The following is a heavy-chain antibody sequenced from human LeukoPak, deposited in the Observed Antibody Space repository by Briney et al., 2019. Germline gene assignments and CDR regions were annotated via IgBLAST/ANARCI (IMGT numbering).Heavy chain of an antibody. Sequence: GRSLRLPCAASGFTFSSYGMHWVRQAPGKGLEWVAVIWYDGSNKYYADSVKGRFTISRDNSKNTLYLQMNSLRAEDTAVYYCAKELVYYYDSSGFDYWGQGTLVTVSS. D-gene: IGHD3-22*01. CDR3: AKELVYYYDSSGFDY. CDR1: GFTFSSYG. V-gene: IGHV3-33*06. J-gene: IGHJ4*02. CDR2: IWYDGSNK.